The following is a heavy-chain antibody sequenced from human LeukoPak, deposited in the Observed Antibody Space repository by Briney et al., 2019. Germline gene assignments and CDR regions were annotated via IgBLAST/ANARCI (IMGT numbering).Heavy chain of an antibody. CDR2: INWSGGST. J-gene: IGHJ4*02. D-gene: IGHD2-2*01. V-gene: IGHV3-20*04. CDR3: ARAPITSPFYFDY. Sequence: GGSLRLSCTASGFAFDEHGMSWVRQVPGKGLEWVSRINWSGGSTGYADPLRGRLTISRDNAKNSLYLQMDSLRAEDTALYYCARAPITSPFYFDYWGQGTLVTVSS. CDR1: GFAFDEHG.